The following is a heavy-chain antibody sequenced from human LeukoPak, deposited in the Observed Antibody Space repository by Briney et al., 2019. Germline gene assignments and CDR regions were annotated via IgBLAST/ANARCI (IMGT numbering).Heavy chain of an antibody. CDR1: GGSISSYY. V-gene: IGHV4-4*07. CDR3: ARGGGYSGYDLFYYYYYYGMDV. D-gene: IGHD5-12*01. CDR2: IYTSGST. Sequence: SETLSLTCTVSGGSISSYYWSWIRQPAGKGLEWIGRIYTSGSTNYNPSLKSRVTMSVDTSKNQFSLKLSSVTAADTAVYYCARGGGYSGYDLFYYYYYYGMDVWGQGTTVTVSS. J-gene: IGHJ6*02.